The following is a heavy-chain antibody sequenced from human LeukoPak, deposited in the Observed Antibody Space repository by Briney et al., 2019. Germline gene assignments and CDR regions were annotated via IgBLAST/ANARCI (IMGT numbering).Heavy chain of an antibody. CDR1: GGSISSHY. CDR2: IYYSGST. CDR3: AKDRIAVAGWFDP. V-gene: IGHV4-59*11. D-gene: IGHD6-19*01. J-gene: IGHJ5*02. Sequence: PSETLSLTCTVSGGSISSHYWSWIRQPPGKGLEWIGYIYYSGSTNYNPSLKSRVTISVDTSKNQFSLKLSSVTAADTAVYYCAKDRIAVAGWFDPWGQGTLVTVSS.